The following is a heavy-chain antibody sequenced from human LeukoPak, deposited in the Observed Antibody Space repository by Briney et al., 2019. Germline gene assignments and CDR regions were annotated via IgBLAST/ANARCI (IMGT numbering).Heavy chain of an antibody. V-gene: IGHV4-4*07. J-gene: IGHJ5*02. CDR2: IYTSGST. Sequence: PSETLSLTCTVSGGSISSYYWSWIGQPAGKGLEWIGRIYTSGSTNYNPSLKSRVTMSVDTSKNQFSLKLSSVTAADTAVYYCARDGVWGPRTNGFDRWGQGTLVTVSS. CDR3: ARDGVWGPRTNGFDR. CDR1: GGSISSYY. D-gene: IGHD1-26*01.